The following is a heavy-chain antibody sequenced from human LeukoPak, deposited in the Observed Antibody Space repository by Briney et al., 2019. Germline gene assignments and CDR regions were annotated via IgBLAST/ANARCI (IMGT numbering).Heavy chain of an antibody. Sequence: GGSLRLSCAASGFTFSSYAMSWVRQALGKGLEWVSAISGSGGSTYYADSVKGRFTISRDNSKNTLYLQMNSLRAEDTAVYYCAKDLSPGGPVYYFDYWGQGTLVTVSS. V-gene: IGHV3-23*01. D-gene: IGHD1-14*01. CDR2: ISGSGGST. CDR3: AKDLSPGGPVYYFDY. J-gene: IGHJ4*02. CDR1: GFTFSSYA.